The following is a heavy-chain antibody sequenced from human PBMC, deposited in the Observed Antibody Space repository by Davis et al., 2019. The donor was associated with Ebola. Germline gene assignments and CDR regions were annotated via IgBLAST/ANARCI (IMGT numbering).Heavy chain of an antibody. Sequence: ASVKVSCKASGYTFTNYGITWVRQAPGQGLEWMGCINPHNGNTNYSQNVQGRVTMTRDTSTSTVYMELSSLRSEDTAVYYCARHGVVVDAFDIWGQGTMVTVSS. CDR1: GYTFTNYG. J-gene: IGHJ3*02. CDR3: ARHGVVVDAFDI. CDR2: INPHNGNT. V-gene: IGHV1-18*04. D-gene: IGHD2-15*01.